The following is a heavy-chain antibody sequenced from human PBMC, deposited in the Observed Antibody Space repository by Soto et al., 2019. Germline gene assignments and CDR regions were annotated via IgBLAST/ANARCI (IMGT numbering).Heavy chain of an antibody. CDR1: GYTFTGYY. CDR3: ARTDPEQQNDYYYYYGMDV. CDR2: INPNSGGT. Sequence: ASVKVSCKASGYTFTGYYMHWVRQAPGQGLEWMGWINPNSGGTNYAQKFQGWVTMTRDTSISTAYMELSRLRSDDTAVYYCARTDPEQQNDYYYYYGMDVWGQGTTVTVSS. D-gene: IGHD6-13*01. V-gene: IGHV1-2*04. J-gene: IGHJ6*02.